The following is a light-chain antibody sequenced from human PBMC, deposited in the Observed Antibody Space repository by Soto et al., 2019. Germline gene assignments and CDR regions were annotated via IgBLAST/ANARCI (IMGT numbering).Light chain of an antibody. CDR3: KQYKGGWPIT. CDR1: QNFNRN. CDR2: QAS. J-gene: IGKJ4*01. V-gene: IGKV3-15*01. Sequence: EIVMTQSPATLSVSPGERATLSCRASQNFNRNLACYQQKPGQAPRLLIFQASTRASGLPARLSGSGSGAEVTLTTISLQSEDVAVHYCKQYKGGWPITFGGGTQVEIK.